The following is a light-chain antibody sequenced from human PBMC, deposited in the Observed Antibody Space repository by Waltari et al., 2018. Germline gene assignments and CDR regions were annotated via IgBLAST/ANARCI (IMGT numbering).Light chain of an antibody. CDR3: QQYGSSILYT. J-gene: IGKJ2*01. CDR1: QNVGRSR. Sequence: ARQNVGRSRLAWVQVKPGQAPRLLIYAASIRATAIPDRFSGSGSGTDFSLTISRVEPEDFAVYYCQQYGSSILYTFGQGTKLEIQ. V-gene: IGKV3-20*01. CDR2: AAS.